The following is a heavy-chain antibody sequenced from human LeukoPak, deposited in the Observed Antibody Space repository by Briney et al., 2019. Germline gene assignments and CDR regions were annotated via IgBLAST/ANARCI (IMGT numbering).Heavy chain of an antibody. CDR3: ARGSRGYSYGYAPTFDY. D-gene: IGHD5-18*01. CDR2: INHSGST. V-gene: IGHV4-34*01. CDR1: GGSFSGYY. Sequence: SETLSLTCAVYGGSFSGYYWSWIRQPPGKGLEWIGEINHSGSTNYNPSLKSRVTISVDTSKNQFSLKLSSVTAADTAVYYCARGSRGYSYGYAPTFDYWGQGTLVTVSS. J-gene: IGHJ4*02.